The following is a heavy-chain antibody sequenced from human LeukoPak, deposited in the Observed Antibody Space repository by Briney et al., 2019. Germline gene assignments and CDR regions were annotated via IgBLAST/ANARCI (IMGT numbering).Heavy chain of an antibody. CDR1: GYTFTGYY. J-gene: IGHJ4*02. Sequence: ASVKVSCKASGYTFTGYYMHWVRQAPGQGLEWMGWISAYNGNTNYAQKFQGRVTMTRDTSISTAYMELSRLRSDDTAVYYCARSIYDILTGYYSANFDYWGQGTLVTVSS. V-gene: IGHV1-2*02. CDR2: ISAYNGNT. D-gene: IGHD3-9*01. CDR3: ARSIYDILTGYYSANFDY.